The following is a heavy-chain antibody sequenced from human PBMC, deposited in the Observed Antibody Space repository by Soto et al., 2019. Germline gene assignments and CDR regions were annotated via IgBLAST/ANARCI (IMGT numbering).Heavy chain of an antibody. CDR2: ISAYNGNT. Sequence: QFQLVQSGAEVKKPGASVKVSCNDSGYTFTSYGISWVRQAPGQGLEWMGWISAYNGNTNYAQKLQGRVTMTTDTSTSTAYMELRSLRSDDTDVYYFARGGLTIFGVVSNDYWGHGNLVTVSS. CDR1: GYTFTSYG. J-gene: IGHJ4*01. CDR3: ARGGLTIFGVVSNDY. D-gene: IGHD3-3*01. V-gene: IGHV1-18*04.